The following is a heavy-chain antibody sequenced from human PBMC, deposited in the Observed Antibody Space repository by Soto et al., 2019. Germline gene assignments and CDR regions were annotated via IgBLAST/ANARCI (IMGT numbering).Heavy chain of an antibody. D-gene: IGHD6-13*01. CDR3: AGAAHYSSPFRWFDP. CDR1: GGSISSGVYY. J-gene: IGHJ5*02. Sequence: PSETLSLTCTVSGGSISSGVYYWSWIRQHPGKGLEWIGYIYYSGSTYYNPSLKSRVTISVDTSKNQFSLKLSSVTAADTAVYYCAGAAHYSSPFRWFDPWGQGTLVTVSS. V-gene: IGHV4-31*03. CDR2: IYYSGST.